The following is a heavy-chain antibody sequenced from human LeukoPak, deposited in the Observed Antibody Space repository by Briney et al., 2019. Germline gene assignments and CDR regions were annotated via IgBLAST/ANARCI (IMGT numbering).Heavy chain of an antibody. V-gene: IGHV4-59*11. CDR3: ARVLAIFGLDTTDFYMDV. CDR1: IASNSSRY. D-gene: IGHD3/OR15-3a*01. J-gene: IGHJ6*03. CDR2: TSGSI. Sequence: SETLSLTCAVSIASNSSRYWSWIRQPPAKGLECIGYTSGSISDNPSLKRRVAVSVDPSQNQVSLSLTSVTAADTAVYYCARVLAIFGLDTTDFYMDVWGKGTTVTVS.